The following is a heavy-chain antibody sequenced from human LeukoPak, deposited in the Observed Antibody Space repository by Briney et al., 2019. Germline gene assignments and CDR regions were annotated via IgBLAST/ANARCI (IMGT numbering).Heavy chain of an antibody. CDR2: ISSSSSTI. D-gene: IGHD6-13*01. CDR3: AREVRQQLVEGLWFDP. V-gene: IGHV3-48*04. Sequence: GGSLRLSCAASGFTFSSYSMNWVRQAPGKGLEWVSYISSSSSTIYYADSVKGRFTISRDNAKNSLYLQMNSLRAEDTAVYYCAREVRQQLVEGLWFDPWGQGTLVTVSS. J-gene: IGHJ5*02. CDR1: GFTFSSYS.